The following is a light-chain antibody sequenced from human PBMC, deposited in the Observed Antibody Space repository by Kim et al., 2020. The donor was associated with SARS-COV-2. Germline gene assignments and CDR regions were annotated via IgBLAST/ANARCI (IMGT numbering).Light chain of an antibody. V-gene: IGKV3-20*01. CDR2: GAA. CDR3: QQYVDSLLT. Sequence: EIVLTQSPGTVSLSPGVRATLSCRASQSVTSTYLAWDQQKPGQAPRLLMHGAASRATGSPDRFSGSGSGTEFTLTISRLEPEDFAVYYCQQYVDSLLTFGGGTKVDIK. J-gene: IGKJ4*01. CDR1: QSVTSTY.